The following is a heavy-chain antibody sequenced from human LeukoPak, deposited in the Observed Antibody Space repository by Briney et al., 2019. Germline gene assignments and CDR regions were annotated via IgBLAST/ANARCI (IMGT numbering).Heavy chain of an antibody. CDR1: GGSISSYY. CDR2: IYYSGSI. V-gene: IGHV4-59*08. J-gene: IGHJ4*02. D-gene: IGHD1-26*01. CDR3: ARYSGSYSGFDY. Sequence: PSETLSLTCTVSGGSISSYYWSWVRQPPGKGMEWIGYIYYSGSINYNPSLKSRVTISVDTSKNQFSLKLRSVTAADTAVYYCARYSGSYSGFDYWGQGTLGTVS.